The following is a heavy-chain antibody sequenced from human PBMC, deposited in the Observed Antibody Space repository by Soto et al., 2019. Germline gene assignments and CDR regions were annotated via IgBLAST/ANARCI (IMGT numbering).Heavy chain of an antibody. CDR3: ARRYSSGFYFDY. Sequence: PGGSLSLSCAASAFTVSSNYMSWVRQAPGKGLEWVSVIYSVGSTYYADSVKGRFTISRDNSKNTLYLQMNSLRAEDTAVYYCARRYSSGFYFDYWGQGTLVTVSS. D-gene: IGHD6-19*01. V-gene: IGHV3-53*01. CDR1: AFTVSSNY. CDR2: IYSVGST. J-gene: IGHJ4*02.